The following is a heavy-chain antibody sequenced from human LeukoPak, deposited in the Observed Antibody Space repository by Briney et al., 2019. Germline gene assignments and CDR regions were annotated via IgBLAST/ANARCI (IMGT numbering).Heavy chain of an antibody. V-gene: IGHV3-23*01. D-gene: IGHD4-23*01. CDR3: AKLFDGGNSGL. CDR1: GFTFFNYA. J-gene: IGHJ4*02. CDR2: ISGSGGNT. Sequence: GGSLRLSCAASGFTFFNYAMSWVRQSPGKGLEWVSIISGSGGNTNYADSVKGRFTISRDNSKNTLYLQMNSLRAEDTAVYYCAKLFDGGNSGLWGQGTLVTVSS.